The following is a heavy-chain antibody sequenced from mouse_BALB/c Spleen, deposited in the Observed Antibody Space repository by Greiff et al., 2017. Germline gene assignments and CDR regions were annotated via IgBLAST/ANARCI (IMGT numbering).Heavy chain of an antibody. CDR2: IDPANGNT. D-gene: IGHD4-1*01. Sequence: VQLQQSGAELVKPGASVKLSCTASGFNIKDTYMHWVKQRPEQGLEWIGRIDPANGNTKYDPKFQGKATITADTSSNTAYLQLSSLTSEDTAVYYCARRSTGKDWYLDDWGAGTTVTVSS. CDR1: GFNIKDTY. J-gene: IGHJ1*01. CDR3: ARRSTGKDWYLDD. V-gene: IGHV14-3*02.